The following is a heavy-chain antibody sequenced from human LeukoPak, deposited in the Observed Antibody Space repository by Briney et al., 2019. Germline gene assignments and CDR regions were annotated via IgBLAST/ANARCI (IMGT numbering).Heavy chain of an antibody. CDR2: IRYDESNK. CDR1: GFTFSNYG. CDR3: AKRYAAAGTLDY. V-gene: IGHV3-30*02. D-gene: IGHD6-13*01. J-gene: IGHJ4*02. Sequence: GGSLRLSCAASGFTFSNYGTHWVRQAPGKGLEWVAFIRYDESNKYYADSVKGRSTISRDNSKNTLYLQMNSLRAEDTAVYYCAKRYAAAGTLDYWGQGTLVTVSS.